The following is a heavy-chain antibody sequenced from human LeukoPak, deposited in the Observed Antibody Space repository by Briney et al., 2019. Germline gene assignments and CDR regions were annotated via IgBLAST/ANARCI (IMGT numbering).Heavy chain of an antibody. CDR1: GYTFTGYX. Sequence: GASVKVSCKASGYTFTGYXXHWVRQAPGQGLEWMGWINXXXXXXXXXXXXXXXXXXXRXXXIXTAYMEXSRLRSDDTAVYYCAREHGTYIDPWGQGTLVTVSS. V-gene: IGHV1-2*02. J-gene: IGHJ5*02. CDR3: AREHGTYIDP. D-gene: IGHD4-11*01. CDR2: INXXXXXX.